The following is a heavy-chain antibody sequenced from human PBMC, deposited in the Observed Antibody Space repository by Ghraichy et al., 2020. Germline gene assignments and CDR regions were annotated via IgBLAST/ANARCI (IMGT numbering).Heavy chain of an antibody. D-gene: IGHD2-2*01. CDR2: IKQDGSEK. J-gene: IGHJ6*02. CDR1: GFTFSSYW. CDR3: ARYCSSTSCEPHGYGMDV. Sequence: GGSLRLSCAASGFTFSSYWMSWVRQAPGKGLEWVANIKQDGSEKYYVDSVKGRFTISRDNAKNSLYLQMNSLRAEDTAVYYCARYCSSTSCEPHGYGMDVWGQGTTVTVSS. V-gene: IGHV3-7*03.